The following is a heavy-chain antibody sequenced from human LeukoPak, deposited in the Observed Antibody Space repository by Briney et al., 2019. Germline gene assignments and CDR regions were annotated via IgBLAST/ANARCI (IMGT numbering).Heavy chain of an antibody. CDR1: GFTFSSYA. V-gene: IGHV3-23*01. D-gene: IGHD6-19*01. CDR2: ISGSGGST. Sequence: GGSLRLSCAASGFTFSSYAMSWVRQAPGKGLEWVSTISGSGGSTSYADSVKGRFTISRDNSKNTLYLQMNSLRAEDTAVYYCAKDGSGWYTYYFHYWGQGTLVTVSS. J-gene: IGHJ4*02. CDR3: AKDGSGWYTYYFHY.